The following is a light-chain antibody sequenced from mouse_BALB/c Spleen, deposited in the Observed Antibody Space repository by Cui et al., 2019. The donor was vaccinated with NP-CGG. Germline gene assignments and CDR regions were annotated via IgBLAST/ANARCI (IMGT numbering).Light chain of an antibody. V-gene: IGLV1*01. CDR3: ALWYSNHWV. CDR1: IGAVTTSNY. Sequence: QAVVTQESALTTSPGETVTLTCRSSIGAVTTSNYANWVQEKPDHLFTGLIGGTNNRAPGVHARFSGSLIGDKAALTITGAQTEDEAMYFCALWYSNHWVFGGGTKLTVL. J-gene: IGLJ1*01. CDR2: GTN.